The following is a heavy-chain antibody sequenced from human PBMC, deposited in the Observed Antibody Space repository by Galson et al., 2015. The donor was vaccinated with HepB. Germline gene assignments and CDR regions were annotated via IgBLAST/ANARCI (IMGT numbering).Heavy chain of an antibody. Sequence: SVKVSCKASGGTFSSYAISWVRQAPGQGLEWMGGIIPIFGTANYAQKFQGRVTITADESTSTAYMELSSLKSEDTAVYYCARGPRFLEISNWFDPWGQGTLVTVSS. D-gene: IGHD3-3*01. CDR3: ARGPRFLEISNWFDP. V-gene: IGHV1-69*13. J-gene: IGHJ5*02. CDR2: IIPIFGTA. CDR1: GGTFSSYA.